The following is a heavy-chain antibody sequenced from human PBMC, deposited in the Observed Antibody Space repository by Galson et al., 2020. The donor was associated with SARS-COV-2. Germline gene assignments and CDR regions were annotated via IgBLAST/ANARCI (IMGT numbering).Heavy chain of an antibody. V-gene: IGHV3-23*01. CDR1: GFTFTSYA. CDR3: ANEAEDSSSSTYFDY. CDR2: TSGSGGRT. Sequence: GRSMRLSCAAYGFTFTSYAMSCVRPAPGKGLEWVSATSGSGGRTYYADSVTGRFTISRDNSKITLYLQMNSLRAEDTAVYYCANEAEDSSSSTYFDYWGQGTLVTVSS. J-gene: IGHJ4*02. D-gene: IGHD6-6*01.